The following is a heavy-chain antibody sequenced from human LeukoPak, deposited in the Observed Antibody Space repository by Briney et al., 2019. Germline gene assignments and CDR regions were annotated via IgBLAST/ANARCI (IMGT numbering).Heavy chain of an antibody. CDR1: GFTFSSYS. D-gene: IGHD2-2*01. CDR3: AAGPLGYCSSTRCYPFDY. CDR2: ISSSSSTI. J-gene: IGHJ4*02. Sequence: GGSLRLSCAASGFTFSSYSMNWVRQAPGKGLEWVSYISSSSSTIYYADSVKGRFTISRDNAKNSLYLQTNSLRAEDTAVYYCAAGPLGYCSSTRCYPFDYWGQGTLVTVSS. V-gene: IGHV3-48*01.